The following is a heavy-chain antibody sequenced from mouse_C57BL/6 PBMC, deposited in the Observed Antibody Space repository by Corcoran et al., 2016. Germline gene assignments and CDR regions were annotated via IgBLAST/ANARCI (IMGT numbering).Heavy chain of an antibody. CDR1: GYTFTSYD. J-gene: IGHJ3*01. CDR2: IYPRYGST. V-gene: IGHV1-85*01. Sequence: QVQLQQSGPELVKPGASVKLSCKASGYTFTSYDINWVKQRPGQGLEWIGWIYPRYGSTKYNEKFKGKATLTVDTSSSTAYMELHSLTSEDYAVYFCARTLGLRRLPFAYWGQGTLVTVSA. D-gene: IGHD2-4*01. CDR3: ARTLGLRRLPFAY.